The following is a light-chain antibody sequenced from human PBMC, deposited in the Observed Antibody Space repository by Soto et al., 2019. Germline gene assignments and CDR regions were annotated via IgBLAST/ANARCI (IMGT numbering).Light chain of an antibody. CDR2: AAS. CDR1: QSISSY. V-gene: IGKV1-39*01. J-gene: IGKJ2*01. Sequence: DIQMTQSPSSLSASVGDRVTITCRASQSISSYLNWYQQKPGKAPKLLIYAASSLQSGVPSRFSGSGSGTDFTLHISSLQPEDFATYYCQQSYSTPRYTFGQGTKLEIK. CDR3: QQSYSTPRYT.